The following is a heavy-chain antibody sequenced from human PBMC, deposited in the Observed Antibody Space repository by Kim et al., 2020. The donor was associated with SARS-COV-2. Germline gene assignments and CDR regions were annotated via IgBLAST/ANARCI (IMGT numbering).Heavy chain of an antibody. J-gene: IGHJ3*02. V-gene: IGHV1-3*01. CDR2: T. D-gene: IGHD3-10*01. Sequence: TKYSQNVQGRFTITRDTSTSTVYMDLSSLRSEDTAVYYCARQVALGSFDIWGLGTMVTVSS. CDR3: ARQVALGSFDI.